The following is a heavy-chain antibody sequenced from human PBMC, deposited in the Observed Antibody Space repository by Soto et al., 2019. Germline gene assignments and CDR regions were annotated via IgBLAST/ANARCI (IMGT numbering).Heavy chain of an antibody. V-gene: IGHV4-39*01. D-gene: IGHD3-3*01. J-gene: IGHJ5*02. CDR1: GGSISSSSYY. CDR2: IYYSGST. Sequence: SETMSLTCTVSGGSISSSSYYWGWIRQPPGKGLEWIGSIYYSGSTYYNPSLKSRVTISVDTSKNQSSLKLSSVTAADTAVYYCSGITIFGVGIVGFDTWGQGTLVTVSS. CDR3: SGITIFGVGIVGFDT.